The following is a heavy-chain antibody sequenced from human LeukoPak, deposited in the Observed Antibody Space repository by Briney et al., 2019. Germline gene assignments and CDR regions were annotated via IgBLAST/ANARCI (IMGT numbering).Heavy chain of an antibody. CDR2: IYYSGST. D-gene: IGHD4-11*01. CDR1: GGSISSSSYY. Sequence: SETLSLTCTVSGGSISSSSYYWGWIRQPPGKGLEWIGSIYYSGSTYYNPSLKSRVTISVDTSKNQFSLKLSSVTAADTAVYYCARQKKSNYKEPWYFDLWGRGTLVAVSS. CDR3: ARQKKSNYKEPWYFDL. J-gene: IGHJ2*01. V-gene: IGHV4-39*01.